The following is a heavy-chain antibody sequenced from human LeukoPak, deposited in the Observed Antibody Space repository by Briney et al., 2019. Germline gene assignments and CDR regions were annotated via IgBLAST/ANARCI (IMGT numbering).Heavy chain of an antibody. CDR2: ISSGSGTT. D-gene: IGHD3/OR15-3a*01. J-gene: IGHJ4*02. Sequence: GGSLRLSCAASGVTFFSYAMTWVRQAPGKGLEWVSIISSGSGTTYYADSVKGRFTISRDNPKNTLFLPMNSLRAEDTAVYFCAREDFFTPHSWGQGTLVTVSS. CDR3: AREDFFTPHS. CDR1: GVTFFSYA. V-gene: IGHV3-23*01.